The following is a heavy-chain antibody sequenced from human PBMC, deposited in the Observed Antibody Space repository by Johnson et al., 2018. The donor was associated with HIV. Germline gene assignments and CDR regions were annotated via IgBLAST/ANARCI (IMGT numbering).Heavy chain of an antibody. V-gene: IGHV3-48*03. CDR2: ISSSGGTI. J-gene: IGHJ3*02. D-gene: IGHD6-19*01. CDR3: ARETTTGWYDDAFDI. CDR1: GFTFSSYA. Sequence: VQLVESGGGVVQPGRSLRLSCAASGFTFSSYAMHWVRQAPEKGLEWISYISSSGGTIFYADSVKGRFTISRDIAKNTLYLQMTSLRADDTAVYDCARETTTGWYDDAFDIWGHGTMVTVSS.